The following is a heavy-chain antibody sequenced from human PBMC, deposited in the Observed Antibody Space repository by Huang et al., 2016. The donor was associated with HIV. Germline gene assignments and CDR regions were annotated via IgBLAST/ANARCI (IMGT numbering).Heavy chain of an antibody. CDR3: ARHRRGYSYGYFDY. J-gene: IGHJ4*02. D-gene: IGHD5-18*01. V-gene: IGHV4-39*01. Sequence: QLQLQESGPGLVKPSETLSLTCTVSGGSISSSSYYWGWIRQPPGKGLEWIGSIYYRGSTYYNPSLKSRVTISGDTSKNQFSLKLSSVTAADTAVYYCARHRRGYSYGYFDYWGQGTLVTVSS. CDR2: IYYRGST. CDR1: GGSISSSSYY.